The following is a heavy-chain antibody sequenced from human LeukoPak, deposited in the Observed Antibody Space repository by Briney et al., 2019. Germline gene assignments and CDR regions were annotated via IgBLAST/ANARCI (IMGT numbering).Heavy chain of an antibody. J-gene: IGHJ5*02. Sequence: PSETLSLTCTVSGGSISSSPHYWGWIRQPPGKGLEWIGSIYYSGNSYYIPSLKSRVIVSVDTSKNQFSLRLSSVTAADTAVYYCARRSAIWSGYLGWFDPWGQGTLVTVSS. CDR1: GGSISSSPHY. V-gene: IGHV4-39*01. D-gene: IGHD3-3*01. CDR2: IYYSGNS. CDR3: ARRSAIWSGYLGWFDP.